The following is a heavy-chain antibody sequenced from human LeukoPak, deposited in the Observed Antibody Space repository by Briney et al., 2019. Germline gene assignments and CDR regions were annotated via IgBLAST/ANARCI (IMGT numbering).Heavy chain of an antibody. CDR2: ISGSGGST. CDR3: AKDARIYGSGSYPFDY. Sequence: GGSLRLSCAASGFTFSSYAMSWVRQAPGKGLEWVSAISGSGGSTYYADSVKGRFTISRDNSKNTLYLQMNSLRAEDTAVYYCAKDARIYGSGSYPFDYWGQGTLVTVSS. V-gene: IGHV3-23*01. J-gene: IGHJ4*02. CDR1: GFTFSSYA. D-gene: IGHD3-10*01.